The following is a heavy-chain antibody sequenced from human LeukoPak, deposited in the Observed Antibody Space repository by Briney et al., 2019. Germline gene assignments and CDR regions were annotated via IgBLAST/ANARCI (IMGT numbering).Heavy chain of an antibody. CDR1: GYTLTELS. J-gene: IGHJ6*03. D-gene: IGHD4-11*01. V-gene: IGHV1-18*01. CDR3: ARMTTVYMDV. CDR2: ISAYNGNT. Sequence: GASVKVSCKVSGYTLTELSMHWVRQAPGQGLEWMGWISAYNGNTNYAQKLQGRVTMTTDTSTSTAYMELRSLRSDDTAVYYCARMTTVYMDVWGKGTTVTISS.